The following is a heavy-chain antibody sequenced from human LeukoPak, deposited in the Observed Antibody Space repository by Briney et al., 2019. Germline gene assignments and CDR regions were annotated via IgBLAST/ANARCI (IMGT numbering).Heavy chain of an antibody. V-gene: IGHV1-18*01. Sequence: ASVKVSCKASGYTFTSYGISWVRQAPGQGLEWMGWISAYNGNTNYAQKLQGRVTMTTDTSTSTAYMELRSLRSEDTAVYYCARDLDGVDTAMVSIGMDVWGQGTTVTVSS. D-gene: IGHD5-18*01. CDR1: GYTFTSYG. CDR2: ISAYNGNT. J-gene: IGHJ6*02. CDR3: ARDLDGVDTAMVSIGMDV.